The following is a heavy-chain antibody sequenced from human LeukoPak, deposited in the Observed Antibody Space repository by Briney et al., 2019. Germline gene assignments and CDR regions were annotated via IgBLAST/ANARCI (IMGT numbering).Heavy chain of an antibody. J-gene: IGHJ6*03. D-gene: IGHD2-2*01. Sequence: GSLRLSCAASEFTFSDYYMSWIRQAPGKGLEWIGSIYHSGSTYYNPSLKSRVTISVDTSKNQFSLNLSSVTAADTAVYYCARVRGSSCSSASCYSNPYYYYYYYMDVWGKGTTVTVSS. CDR3: ARVRGSSCSSASCYSNPYYYYYYYMDV. V-gene: IGHV4-38-2*01. CDR1: EFTFSDYY. CDR2: IYHSGST.